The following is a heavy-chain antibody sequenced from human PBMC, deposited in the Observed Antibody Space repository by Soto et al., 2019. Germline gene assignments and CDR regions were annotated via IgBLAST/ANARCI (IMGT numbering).Heavy chain of an antibody. CDR2: ISNSGST. Sequence: QVQLQESGPGLVKPSQTLSLTCTVSGGSISSGDSYWSWIRQPPGKGLEWIGYISNSGSTYYNPSLKNRVTISLDMSKKHVSLNLSSVTAADTAVYYCARDDYGYAVDIWGQGAMVTVSS. J-gene: IGHJ3*02. D-gene: IGHD4-17*01. CDR3: ARDDYGYAVDI. V-gene: IGHV4-30-4*01. CDR1: GGSISSGDSY.